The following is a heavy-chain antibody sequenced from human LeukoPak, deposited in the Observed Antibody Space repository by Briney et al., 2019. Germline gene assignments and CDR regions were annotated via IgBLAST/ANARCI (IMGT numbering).Heavy chain of an antibody. CDR2: ISDDGRSK. D-gene: IGHD4-17*01. J-gene: IGHJ4*02. V-gene: IGHV3-30*18. Sequence: PGGSLRLSCAASGFSFISYGMHWVRQAPGKGLEWVGVISDDGRSKDYADSMKGRFTISRDNSKDTLYLQMNSLRDGDTAVYYCAKRPSDYGDYVSYFGYWGQGTLVTVSS. CDR1: GFSFISYG. CDR3: AKRPSDYGDYVSYFGY.